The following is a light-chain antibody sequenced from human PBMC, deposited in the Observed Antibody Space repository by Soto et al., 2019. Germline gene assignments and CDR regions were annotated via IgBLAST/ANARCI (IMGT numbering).Light chain of an antibody. Sequence: EIVMTQSPATLSVPPGERATLSCRASQSVSSNVAWYQQKPGQAPRLLIYGASTRATGITARFSGSGSGTEFTLTISSLQSEDFAVYSCQQYNHWPPWTFGQGTKVEIK. V-gene: IGKV3-15*01. CDR2: GAS. CDR1: QSVSSN. CDR3: QQYNHWPPWT. J-gene: IGKJ1*01.